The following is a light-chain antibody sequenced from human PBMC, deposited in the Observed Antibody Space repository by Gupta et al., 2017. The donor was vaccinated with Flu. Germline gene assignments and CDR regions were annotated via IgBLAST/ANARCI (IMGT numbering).Light chain of an antibody. Sequence: QSVVTQPPSASGTPGQRVTISCSGSRSNIGSNTVNWYQQCPGTAPKVLIYNNSTRPSGVPDRFSGSKSGTYAAVATSGLQCEDEADDYCGTGDGSRNGWVFGGGTKLTVL. CDR3: GTGDGSRNGWV. CDR2: NNS. J-gene: IGLJ3*02. CDR1: RSNIGSNT. V-gene: IGLV1-44*01.